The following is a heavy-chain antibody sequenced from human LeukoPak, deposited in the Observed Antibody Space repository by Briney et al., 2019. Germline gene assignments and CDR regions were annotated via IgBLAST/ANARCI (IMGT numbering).Heavy chain of an antibody. D-gene: IGHD1-7*01. CDR3: ARGGYNWNYQVDY. V-gene: IGHV4-39*07. Sequence: SETLSLTCNVSGGYISSTSYYWGWIRQPQGKGLEWIGIIYSRGSTDYNPSLKSRVTISVDTSKNQFSLKLSSVTAADTAVYYCARGGYNWNYQVDYWGQGTLVTVSS. J-gene: IGHJ4*02. CDR1: GGYISSTSYY. CDR2: IYSRGST.